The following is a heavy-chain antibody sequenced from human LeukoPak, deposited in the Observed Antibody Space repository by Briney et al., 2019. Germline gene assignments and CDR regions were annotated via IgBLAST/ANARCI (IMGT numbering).Heavy chain of an antibody. J-gene: IGHJ3*02. V-gene: IGHV4-59*12. CDR3: ARIRGHDAFDI. Sequence: SETLSLTCTVSGGSISSYYWSWIRQPPGKGLEWIGYIYHSGSTYYNPSLKSRVTISVDRSKNQFSLKLSSVTAADTAVYYCARIRGHDAFDIWGQGTMVTVSS. CDR2: IYHSGST. CDR1: GGSISSYY.